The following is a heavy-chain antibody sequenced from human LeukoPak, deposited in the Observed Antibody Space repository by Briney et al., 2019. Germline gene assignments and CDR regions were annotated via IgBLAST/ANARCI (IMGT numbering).Heavy chain of an antibody. J-gene: IGHJ4*02. V-gene: IGHV1-69*05. Sequence: AASVKVSXKASGGTFSSYAISWVRQAPGQGLEWMGGINPIFGTANYAQKFQGRVTITTDESTSTAYMELSSLRSEDTAVYYCARMDLGATAFDYWGQGTLVTVSS. CDR2: INPIFGTA. CDR3: ARMDLGATAFDY. CDR1: GGTFSSYA. D-gene: IGHD1-26*01.